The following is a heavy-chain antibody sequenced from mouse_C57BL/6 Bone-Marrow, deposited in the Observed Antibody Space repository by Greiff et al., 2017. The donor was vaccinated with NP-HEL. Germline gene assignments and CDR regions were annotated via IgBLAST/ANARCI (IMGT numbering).Heavy chain of an antibody. V-gene: IGHV1-22*01. D-gene: IGHD2-5*01. J-gene: IGHJ3*01. CDR3: ARSPYYSNYVAWFAY. Sequence: VQLQQSGPELVKPGASVKMSCKASGYTFTDYNMHWVKQSHGKSLEWIGYINPNNGGTSYNQKFKGKATLTVNKSSSTAYMELRSLTSEDSAVYYCARSPYYSNYVAWFAYWGQGTLVTVSA. CDR2: INPNNGGT. CDR1: GYTFTDYN.